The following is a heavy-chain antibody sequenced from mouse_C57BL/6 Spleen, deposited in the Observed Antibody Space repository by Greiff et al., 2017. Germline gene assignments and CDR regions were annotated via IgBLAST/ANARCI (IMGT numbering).Heavy chain of an antibody. Sequence: QVQLQQPGAELVMPGASVKLSCKASGYTFTSYWMHWVKQRPGQGLEWIGEIDPSDSYTNYNQKFKGKSTLTVDKSSSTAYMQLISLTSEDSAVYYCARPTSYYAMDYWGQGTSVTVSS. CDR1: GYTFTSYW. J-gene: IGHJ4*01. CDR3: ARPTSYYAMDY. V-gene: IGHV1-69*01. CDR2: IDPSDSYT.